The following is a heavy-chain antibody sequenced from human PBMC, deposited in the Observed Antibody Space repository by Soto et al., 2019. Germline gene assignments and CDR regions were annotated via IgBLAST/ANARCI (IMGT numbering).Heavy chain of an antibody. D-gene: IGHD2-21*01. CDR1: GGSISTSRSY. CDR3: ARQPTTGDTDLWFDP. J-gene: IGHJ5*02. Sequence: QLQLLESGPGLVKASETLSLTCSVSGGSISTSRSYWAWIRQPPGQGLEWLANIFYSGSTFYNQYLPRRASVSVDTSKNEFSLKLRYVTAADTAVYYCARQPTTGDTDLWFDPWGQGTLVTVSS. V-gene: IGHV4-39*01. CDR2: IFYSGST.